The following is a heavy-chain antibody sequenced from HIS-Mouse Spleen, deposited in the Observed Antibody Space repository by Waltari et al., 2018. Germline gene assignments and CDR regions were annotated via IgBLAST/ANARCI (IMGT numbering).Heavy chain of an antibody. CDR2: IYYSGST. V-gene: IGHV4-39*01. J-gene: IGHJ4*02. CDR1: GGSISSSSYY. CDR3: ARLHGIDSSSWAFDY. Sequence: QLQLQESGPGLVKPSETLSLTCTVSGGSISSSSYYWGWIRQPPGKGLEWIGGIYYSGSTYYNPSLKSRVTISVDTSKNQFSLKLSSVTAADTAVYYCARLHGIDSSSWAFDYWGQGTLVTVSS. D-gene: IGHD6-13*01.